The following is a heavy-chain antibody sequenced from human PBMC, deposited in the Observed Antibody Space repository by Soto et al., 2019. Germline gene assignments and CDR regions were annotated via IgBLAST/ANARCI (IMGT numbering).Heavy chain of an antibody. CDR2: ISGSGGST. CDR3: AKVRGSSSSPYYYYGMDV. Sequence: VGSLRLSCAASGFTFSSYAMSWVRQAPGKGLEWVSAISGSGGSTYYADSVKGRFTISRDNSKNTLYLQMNSLRAEDTAVYYCAKVRGSSSSPYYYYGMDVWGQGTTVTVSS. D-gene: IGHD6-6*01. J-gene: IGHJ6*02. V-gene: IGHV3-23*01. CDR1: GFTFSSYA.